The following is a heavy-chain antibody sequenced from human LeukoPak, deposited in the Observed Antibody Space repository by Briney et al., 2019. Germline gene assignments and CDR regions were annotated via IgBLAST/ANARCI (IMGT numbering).Heavy chain of an antibody. V-gene: IGHV3-23*01. CDR3: AKNIGGLDY. Sequence: GGSLRLSCAASGFTFSSYEMNWVRQAPGMGLEWVSGFSGSDGSTYYADSVKGRFTISRDNSKNTLYLQMNSLRVEDTALYYCAKNIGGLDYWGQGTLVTVSS. D-gene: IGHD2/OR15-2a*01. CDR1: GFTFSSYE. J-gene: IGHJ4*02. CDR2: FSGSDGST.